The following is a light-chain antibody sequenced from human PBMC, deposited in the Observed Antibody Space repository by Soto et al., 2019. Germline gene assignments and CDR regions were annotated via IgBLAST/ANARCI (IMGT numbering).Light chain of an antibody. CDR3: QQRHSWPRA. V-gene: IGKV3-11*01. J-gene: IGKJ4*01. CDR1: QNVGNY. CDR2: DAS. Sequence: DIVLTQSPATLSLSPGERAALSCRASQNVGNYLVWYQQKPGQAPRLLIYDASKRATGIPDRFSGSGSGTDFTLTISTLDPEDLAVYYCQQRHSWPRAFGGGTKVEIK.